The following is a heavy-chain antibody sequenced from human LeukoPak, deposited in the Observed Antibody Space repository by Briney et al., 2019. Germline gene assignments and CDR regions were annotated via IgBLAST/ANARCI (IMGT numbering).Heavy chain of an antibody. J-gene: IGHJ5*02. CDR3: ATSPDDYGDYATGNWFDP. CDR1: GGSISSSSYY. V-gene: IGHV4-39*01. CDR2: IYYSGST. Sequence: SETLSLTCTVPGGSISSSSYYWGWVRQPPGKGLEWIGNIYYSGSTYYNPSLKSRVTISVDTSKNQFSLKLSSVTAADTAVYYCATSPDDYGDYATGNWFDPWGQGILVTVSS. D-gene: IGHD4-17*01.